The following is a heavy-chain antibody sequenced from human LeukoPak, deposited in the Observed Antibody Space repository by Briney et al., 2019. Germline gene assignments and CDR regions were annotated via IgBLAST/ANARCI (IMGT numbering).Heavy chain of an antibody. J-gene: IGHJ4*02. D-gene: IGHD3-3*01. CDR2: ISGSGGST. CDR1: GFTFSSYA. CDR3: SYYHFWSGYYGGGD. V-gene: IGHV3-23*01. Sequence: PGGSLRLSRAASGFTFSSYAMSWVRQAPGKGLEWVSAISGSGGSTYYADSVRGRFTISRDNSKNTLYLQMNSLRAEDTAVYYCSYYHFWSGYYGGGDWGQGTLVTVSS.